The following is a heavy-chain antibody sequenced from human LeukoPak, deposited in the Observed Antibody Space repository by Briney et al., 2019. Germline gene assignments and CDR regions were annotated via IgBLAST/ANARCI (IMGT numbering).Heavy chain of an antibody. CDR3: ASSFHCSGGSCYSHFDY. CDR1: GGTFSSYA. V-gene: IGHV1-69*01. D-gene: IGHD2-15*01. J-gene: IGHJ4*02. CDR2: IIPIFGTA. Sequence: ASVKVSCKASGGTFSSYAISWVRQAPGQGLEWMGGIIPIFGTANYAQKFQGRVTITADESTSTAYMELSSLRSEDTAVYYCASSFHCSGGSCYSHFDYWGQGTLVTVSS.